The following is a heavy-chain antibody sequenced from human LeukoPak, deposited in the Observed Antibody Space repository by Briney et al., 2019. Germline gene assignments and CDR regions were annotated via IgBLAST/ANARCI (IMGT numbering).Heavy chain of an antibody. CDR2: ISGSGGST. CDR1: GFTFRSYA. J-gene: IGHJ6*03. CDR3: ARYYCSTTTCYYMDV. D-gene: IGHD2-2*01. Sequence: GGSLRLSCAASGFTFRSYAMSWVRQAPGKGLEWVSAISGSGGSTYYADSVKGRFSISRDNSKNTLYLHLNSLRAEDTAVYYCARYYCSTTTCYYMDVWGKGTTVTVSS. V-gene: IGHV3-23*01.